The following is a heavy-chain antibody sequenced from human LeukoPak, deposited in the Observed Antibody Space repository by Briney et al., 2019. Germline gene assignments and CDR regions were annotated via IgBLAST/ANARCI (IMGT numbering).Heavy chain of an antibody. CDR3: VTTGDMITFGGVTGDADY. Sequence: GGSLRLSCAASGFTFSSYSLNWVRQAPGKGLEWVSSISSSSSYIYYADSVKGRFTISRDNAKNSLYLQMNSLRAEDTAVYYCVTTGDMITFGGVTGDADYWGQGTLVTVSS. CDR2: ISSSSSYI. V-gene: IGHV3-21*01. J-gene: IGHJ4*02. D-gene: IGHD3-16*01. CDR1: GFTFSSYS.